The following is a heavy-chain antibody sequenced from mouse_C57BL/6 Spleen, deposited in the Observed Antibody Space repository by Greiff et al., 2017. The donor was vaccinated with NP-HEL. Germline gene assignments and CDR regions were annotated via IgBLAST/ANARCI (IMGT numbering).Heavy chain of an antibody. J-gene: IGHJ2*01. CDR1: GYTFTSYW. CDR2: IYPGSGST. D-gene: IGHD1-1*01. Sequence: QVQLQQSGAELVKPGASVKMSCKASGYTFTSYWITWVKQRPGQGLEWIGDIYPGSGSTNYNEKFKSKATLTVDTSSSTAYMQLSSLTSEDSAVYYCARRGSLRSPFDYWGQGTTLTVSS. V-gene: IGHV1-55*01. CDR3: ARRGSLRSPFDY.